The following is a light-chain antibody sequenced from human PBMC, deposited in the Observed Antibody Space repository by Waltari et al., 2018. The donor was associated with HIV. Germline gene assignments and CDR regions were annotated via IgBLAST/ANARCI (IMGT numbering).Light chain of an antibody. V-gene: IGKV1-5*03. J-gene: IGKJ4*01. CDR2: KAS. Sequence: DIQMTQSPSTLSASVGDRVTISCRASQSISTWLAWYQQKPGKAPNLLIYKASSLESGVPSRFSGSGSGTEFTLTISNLQAEDVAVYYCQQYYSIPLTFGGGTKVEIK. CDR1: QSISTW. CDR3: QQYYSIPLT.